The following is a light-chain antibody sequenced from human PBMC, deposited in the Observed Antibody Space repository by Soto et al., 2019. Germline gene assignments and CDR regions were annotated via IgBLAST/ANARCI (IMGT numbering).Light chain of an antibody. Sequence: AIQLTQSPSSLSASVGDRVTITCRASQGISSALAWYQQKPGKAPKLLIYDASSLESGVPSRFSGSGSGTDFTLTISSLQPEDFATYYCHQFTSYPITFGQGTRLEIK. CDR2: DAS. V-gene: IGKV1-13*02. J-gene: IGKJ5*01. CDR1: QGISSA. CDR3: HQFTSYPIT.